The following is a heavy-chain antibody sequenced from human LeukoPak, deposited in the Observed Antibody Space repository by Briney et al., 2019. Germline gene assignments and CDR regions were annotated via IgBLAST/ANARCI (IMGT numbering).Heavy chain of an antibody. CDR3: AKGRVRQFDPFDY. Sequence: GGSLRLSCAASGFTFSSYGMHWVRQAPGKGLEWVAFIRYDGSNKYYADSVKGRFTISRDNSKNTLYLQVNGLRVEDTAVYYCAKGRVRQFDPFDYWGQGTLVTVSS. D-gene: IGHD1-1*01. CDR1: GFTFSSYG. CDR2: IRYDGSNK. V-gene: IGHV3-30*02. J-gene: IGHJ4*02.